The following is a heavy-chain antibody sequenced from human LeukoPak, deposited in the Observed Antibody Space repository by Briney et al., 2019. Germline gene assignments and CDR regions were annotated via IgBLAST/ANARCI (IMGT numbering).Heavy chain of an antibody. J-gene: IGHJ4*02. CDR3: ARDGSGSYYRF. V-gene: IGHV3-66*01. D-gene: IGHD3-10*01. CDR2: IYSGGST. CDR1: EFSVGSNY. Sequence: PGGSLRLSCAASEFSVGSNYMTWVRQAPGKGLEWVSLIYSGGSTYYADSVKGRFTISRDNSKNTLYLQMNSLRAEDTAVYYCARDGSGSYYRFWGQGTLVTVSS.